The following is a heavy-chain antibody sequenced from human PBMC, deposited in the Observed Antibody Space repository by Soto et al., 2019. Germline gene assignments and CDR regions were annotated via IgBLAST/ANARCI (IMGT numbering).Heavy chain of an antibody. CDR2: MNPNSGNT. CDR3: ARDFGVVIPYYYYGMDV. Sequence: GASVKVSCKASGYTFTSYDINWVRQATGQGLEWMGWMNPNSGNTGYAQKFQGRVTMTRNTSISTAYMELSSLRSEDTAVYYCARDFGVVIPYYYYGMDVWGKGTMVTVSS. V-gene: IGHV1-8*01. J-gene: IGHJ6*04. CDR1: GYTFTSYD. D-gene: IGHD3-3*01.